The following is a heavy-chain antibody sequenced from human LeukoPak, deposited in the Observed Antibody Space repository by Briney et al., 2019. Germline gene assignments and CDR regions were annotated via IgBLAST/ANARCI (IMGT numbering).Heavy chain of an antibody. V-gene: IGHV1-2*02. J-gene: IGHJ6*03. CDR2: INPNSGGT. CDR1: GYTFTGYY. D-gene: IGHD5-18*01. CDR3: ARGVYSYGGLYYYYYYMDV. Sequence: ASVKVSCKASGYTFTGYYMHWVRQAPGQGLEWMGWINPNSGGTNYAQKFQGRVTMTRDTSISTAYMELSRPRSDDTAVYYCARGVYSYGGLYYYYYYMDVWGKGTTVTVSS.